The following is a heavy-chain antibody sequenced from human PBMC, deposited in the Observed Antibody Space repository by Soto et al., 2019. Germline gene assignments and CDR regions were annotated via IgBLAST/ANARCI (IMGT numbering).Heavy chain of an antibody. D-gene: IGHD4-17*01. V-gene: IGHV4-34*01. CDR2: INHSGST. Sequence: PSETLSLTCAVYGGSFSGYYWSWIRQPPGKGLEWIGEINHSGSTNYNPSLKSRVTISVDTSKNQFSLKLSSVTAADTAVYYCATGGPTTVVTLSYFDYWGQGTLVTVSS. CDR3: ATGGPTTVVTLSYFDY. CDR1: GGSFSGYY. J-gene: IGHJ4*02.